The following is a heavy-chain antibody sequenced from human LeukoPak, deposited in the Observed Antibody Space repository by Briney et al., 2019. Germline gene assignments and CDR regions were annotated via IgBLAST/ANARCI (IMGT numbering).Heavy chain of an antibody. D-gene: IGHD1-26*01. CDR3: ARDPSGRYYSNLDY. CDR1: GFTFSSCA. J-gene: IGHJ4*02. CDR2: ISYDGSNK. Sequence: GRSLRLSCAASGFTFSSCALHWVRQAPGKGLEWVAVISYDGSNKYYADSVKGRFIISRDNSKNTVYLQMNSLTAEDTAVYYCARDPSGRYYSNLDYWGQGTLVTVSS. V-gene: IGHV3-30*04.